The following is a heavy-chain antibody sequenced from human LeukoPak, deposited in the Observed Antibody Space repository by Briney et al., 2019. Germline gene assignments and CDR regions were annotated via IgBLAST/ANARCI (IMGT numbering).Heavy chain of an antibody. CDR1: GFTFRNYD. V-gene: IGHV3-48*03. CDR2: ISSSGSTI. J-gene: IGHJ4*02. CDR3: ARDVGPMVYFDY. Sequence: GGSLRLSCATSGFTFRNYDMHWARQDPGKGLEGVSYISSSGSTIYYADSVKGRFTISRDNAKNSLYLQMNSLRAEDTAVYYCARDVGPMVYFDYWGQGTLVTVSS. D-gene: IGHD3-10*01.